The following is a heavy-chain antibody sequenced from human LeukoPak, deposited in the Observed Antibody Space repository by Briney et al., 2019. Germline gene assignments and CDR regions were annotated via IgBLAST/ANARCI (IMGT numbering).Heavy chain of an antibody. Sequence: ASVKVSCKASGYSLTSFDINWVRQGSGQGLEWMGWMNPKRGNTGYAPTFQGRVTITRDTSIDTAFMELSSLRPDDTAVYYCARGGSSSSYYDNYGMDVWGQGTTITVSS. J-gene: IGHJ6*02. V-gene: IGHV1-8*01. CDR1: GYSLTSFD. D-gene: IGHD6-13*01. CDR2: MNPKRGNT. CDR3: ARGGSSSSYYDNYGMDV.